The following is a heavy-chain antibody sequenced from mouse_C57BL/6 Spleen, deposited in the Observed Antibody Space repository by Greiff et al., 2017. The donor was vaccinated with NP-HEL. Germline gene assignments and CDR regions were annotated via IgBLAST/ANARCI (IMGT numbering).Heavy chain of an antibody. V-gene: IGHV3-6*01. D-gene: IGHD2-12*01. CDR3: ATYYSYFDY. Sequence: EVQLVESGPGLVKPSQSLSLTCSVTGYSITSGYYWNWIRQFPGNKLEWMGYISYDGSNNYNPSLKNRISITRDTSKNQFFLKLNSVTTEDTATYYCATYYSYFDYWGQGTTLTVSS. J-gene: IGHJ2*01. CDR2: ISYDGSN. CDR1: GYSITSGYY.